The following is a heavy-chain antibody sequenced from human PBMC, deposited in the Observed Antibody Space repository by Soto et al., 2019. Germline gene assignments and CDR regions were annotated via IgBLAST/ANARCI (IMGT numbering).Heavy chain of an antibody. Sequence: SVKVSCKAPGGTFSSYAISWVRQAPGQGLEWMGGIVPIFGTANYAQKFQGRVTITAAESTSTAYTELSSLRSEDTAVYYCARDQLTSSSGYYYYGMDVWGQGTTVTVSS. V-gene: IGHV1-69*13. J-gene: IGHJ6*02. CDR3: ARDQLTSSSGYYYYGMDV. CDR2: IVPIFGTA. CDR1: GGTFSSYA. D-gene: IGHD6-25*01.